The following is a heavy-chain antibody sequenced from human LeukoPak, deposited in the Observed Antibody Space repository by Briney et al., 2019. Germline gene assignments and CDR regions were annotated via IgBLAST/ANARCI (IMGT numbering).Heavy chain of an antibody. D-gene: IGHD3-10*01. CDR3: AREIMVRGVITYYFDY. J-gene: IGHJ4*02. V-gene: IGHV4-61*02. CDR2: IYTSGST. Sequence: SETLPLTCTVSGGSISSGSYYWSWIRQPAGKGLEWIGRIYTSGSTNHNPSLRSRVTISVDTSKNQFSLKLSSVTAADTAVYYCAREIMVRGVITYYFDYWGQGTLVTVSS. CDR1: GGSISSGSYY.